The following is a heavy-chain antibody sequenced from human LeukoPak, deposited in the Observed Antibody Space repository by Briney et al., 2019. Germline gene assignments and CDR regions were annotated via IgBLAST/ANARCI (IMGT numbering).Heavy chain of an antibody. CDR1: GYTXTGYY. CDR3: AREVGSNWNSLAY. D-gene: IGHD1/OR15-1a*01. CDR2: INPSSGAT. V-gene: IGHV1-2*02. Sequence: ASVKVSCKASGYTXTGYYLHWVRQAPGQGFEWMGWINPSSGATTYPQNFQGRVTMTRDTSISTAYMELSSLKSDDTAVYYCAREVGSNWNSLAYWGQGTLVTVSS. J-gene: IGHJ4*02.